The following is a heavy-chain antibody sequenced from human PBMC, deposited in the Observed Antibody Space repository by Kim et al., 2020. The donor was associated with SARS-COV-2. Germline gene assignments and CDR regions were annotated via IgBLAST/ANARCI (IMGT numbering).Heavy chain of an antibody. Sequence: SVKGRFPISRDNAKNSLYLKMSSLRDEDTVVYYCARDAAEYYDILTGISNWGQGTLVTVSS. J-gene: IGHJ4*02. V-gene: IGHV3-48*02. CDR3: ARDAAEYYDILTGISN. D-gene: IGHD3-9*01.